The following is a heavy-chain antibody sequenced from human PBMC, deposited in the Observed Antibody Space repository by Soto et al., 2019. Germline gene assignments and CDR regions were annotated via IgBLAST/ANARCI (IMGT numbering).Heavy chain of an antibody. CDR1: GYTLTELS. CDR3: ATSVSCSGGSYQDY. D-gene: IGHD2-15*01. V-gene: IGHV1-24*01. CDR2: FDPEDGET. Sequence: ASVKVSCKVSGYTLTELSMHWVRQAPGKGLEWMGGFDPEDGETIYAQKFQGRVTMTEDTSTDTAYMELSSLRSEDTAVYYCATSVSCSGGSYQDYWGQGTLVTVSS. J-gene: IGHJ4*02.